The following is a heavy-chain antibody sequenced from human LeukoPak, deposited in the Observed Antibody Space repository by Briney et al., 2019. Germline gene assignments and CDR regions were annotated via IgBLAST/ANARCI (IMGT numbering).Heavy chain of an antibody. CDR3: ARDFWSGYYTED. J-gene: IGHJ4*02. CDR2: ISGSSSGSTSII. Sequence: GGSLRLSCQFSGIIFSTYAMNWVRQAPGKGLGWISYISGSSSGSTSIIHYADSVKGRFTISRDNAKNSLHLQMDNLSADDTAVYYCARDFWSGYYTEDWGQGALVIVSS. D-gene: IGHD3-3*01. V-gene: IGHV3-48*04. CDR1: GIIFSTYA.